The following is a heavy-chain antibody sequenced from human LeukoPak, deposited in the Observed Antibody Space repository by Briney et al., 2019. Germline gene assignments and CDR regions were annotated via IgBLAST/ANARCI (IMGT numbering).Heavy chain of an antibody. CDR1: GFTFSSYG. V-gene: IGHV3-30*02. J-gene: IGHJ4*02. Sequence: PGGSLRLSCAASGFTFSSYGMHWVRQAPGKGLEWVAFIWYDGSNKYYADSLKGRFTISRDNSKNTLYLQMNSLRAEDTAVYYCTTEKDYWGQGTLVTVSS. CDR2: IWYDGSNK. CDR3: TTEKDY.